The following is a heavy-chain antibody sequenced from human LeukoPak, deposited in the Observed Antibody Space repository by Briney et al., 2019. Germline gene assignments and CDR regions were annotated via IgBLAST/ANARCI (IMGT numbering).Heavy chain of an antibody. D-gene: IGHD3-16*01. V-gene: IGHV3-30-3*01. CDR3: ARDKSWGNFDY. J-gene: IGHJ4*02. CDR2: ISYDGSNK. Sequence: GGSLRLSCAASGFTFSSYAMHWVRQAPGKGLEWVAVISYDGSNKYYADSVKGRFTISRDNSKNTLYLQMNSLRAEDTAVYYCARDKSWGNFDYWGQGTLVTVSS. CDR1: GFTFSSYA.